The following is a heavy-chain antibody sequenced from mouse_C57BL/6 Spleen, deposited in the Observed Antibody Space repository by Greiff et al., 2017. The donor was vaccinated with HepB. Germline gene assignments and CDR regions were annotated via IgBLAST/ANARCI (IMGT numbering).Heavy chain of an antibody. V-gene: IGHV1-69*01. CDR3: ARQNYGSSSAWFAY. D-gene: IGHD1-1*01. Sequence: VQLQQPGAELVMPGASVKLSCKASGYTFTSYWMHWVKQRPGQGLEWIGEIDPSDSYTNYNQKFKGKSTLTVDKSSSTAYMQLSSLTSEDSAVYYCARQNYGSSSAWFAYWGQGTLVTVSA. CDR1: GYTFTSYW. CDR2: IDPSDSYT. J-gene: IGHJ3*01.